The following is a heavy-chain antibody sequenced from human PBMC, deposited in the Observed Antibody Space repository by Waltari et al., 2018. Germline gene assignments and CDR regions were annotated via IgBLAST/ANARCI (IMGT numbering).Heavy chain of an antibody. Sequence: QVQLVESGGGVVQPGGSLRLSCAASGFPFSSYGLHWVRQAPGKGLEWVAFIRYDGSNKYYADSVKGRFTISRDNSKNTLYLQMNSLRAEDTAVYYCARGTSCPFDYWGQGTLVTVSS. CDR1: GFPFSSYG. CDR2: IRYDGSNK. J-gene: IGHJ4*02. V-gene: IGHV3-30*02. CDR3: ARGTSCPFDY. D-gene: IGHD2-2*01.